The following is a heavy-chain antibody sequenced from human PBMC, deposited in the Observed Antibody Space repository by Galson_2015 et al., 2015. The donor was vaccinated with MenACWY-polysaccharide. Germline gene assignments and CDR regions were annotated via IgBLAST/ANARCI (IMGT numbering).Heavy chain of an antibody. D-gene: IGHD4/OR15-4a*01. Sequence: SLRLSCAASGFTFRISGMSWVRQAPGRGLEWVSCISRGGGNTFYADSLQGRFTISGDNTKNTLSLQVNGLRAEDTAKYYCARDWCGLVPVRSERLLRGQGT. J-gene: IGHJ4*02. CDR2: ISRGGGNT. CDR1: GFTFRISG. CDR3: ARDWCGLVPVRSERLL. V-gene: IGHV3-23*01.